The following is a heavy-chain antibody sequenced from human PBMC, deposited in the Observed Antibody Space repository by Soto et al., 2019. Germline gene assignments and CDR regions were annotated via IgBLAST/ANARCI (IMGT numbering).Heavy chain of an antibody. J-gene: IGHJ6*02. CDR3: ARDRQPSSYIGLDV. CDR1: GFSFSDHY. D-gene: IGHD4-4*01. V-gene: IGHV3-11*01. Sequence: VQLVESGGGLVKPGGSLRLSCGASGFSFSDHYMSWVRQAPGKGLEWISHISGDGGSTLAYADSVKGRFTISRDNAKNSLYLQMNSLRAEDTAVYYCARDRQPSSYIGLDVWGQGTTVTVSS. CDR2: ISGDGGSTL.